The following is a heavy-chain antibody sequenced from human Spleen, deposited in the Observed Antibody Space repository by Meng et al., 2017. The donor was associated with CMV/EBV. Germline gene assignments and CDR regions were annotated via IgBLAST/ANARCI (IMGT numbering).Heavy chain of an antibody. D-gene: IGHD4-23*01. V-gene: IGHV4-59*01. J-gene: IGHJ4*02. CDR1: GGSFSGYY. Sequence: GSLRLSCAVYGGSFSGYYWSWIRQPPGQGPDYIGSFYYSGTTTYNPSFKSRVTISADTSKNQISLRLTSLTAADTAMYYCVRDRGDYAGNSGIFDYWGQGIPVTVSS. CDR3: VRDRGDYAGNSGIFDY. CDR2: FYYSGTT.